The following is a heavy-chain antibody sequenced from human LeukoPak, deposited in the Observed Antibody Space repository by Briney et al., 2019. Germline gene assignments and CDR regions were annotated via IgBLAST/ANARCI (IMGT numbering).Heavy chain of an antibody. CDR2: ISGSGDST. D-gene: IGHD6-19*01. CDR1: GFTFSSYA. CDR3: AKVRYNSGWLFDY. Sequence: GGSLRLSCAASGFTFSSYAMTWVRQAPGKGLEWVSGISGSGDSTYYADSVKGRFTISRDNSKNTFYLQMNSLRAEDTAVYYCAKVRYNSGWLFDYWGQATLVTVSS. J-gene: IGHJ4*02. V-gene: IGHV3-23*01.